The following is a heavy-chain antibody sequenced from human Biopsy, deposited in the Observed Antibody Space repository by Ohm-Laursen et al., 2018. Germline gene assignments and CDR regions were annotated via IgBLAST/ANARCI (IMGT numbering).Heavy chain of an antibody. CDR3: ARDPRYGYGSYFDY. J-gene: IGHJ4*02. V-gene: IGHV1-2*02. CDR2: INPNSGVT. CDR1: GYTFTGYH. D-gene: IGHD3-10*01. Sequence: ASVKVSCKASGYTFTGYHVHWARQAPGQGLEWMGWINPNSGVTNYAQRFQGRVTMTRDTSISTAYMELSRLRSDDTAVYYCARDPRYGYGSYFDYWGQGTLVAVSS.